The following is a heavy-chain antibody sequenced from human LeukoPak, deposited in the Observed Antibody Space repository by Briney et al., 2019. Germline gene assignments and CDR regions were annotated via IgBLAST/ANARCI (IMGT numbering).Heavy chain of an antibody. CDR1: GFTFSSYW. V-gene: IGHV3-74*01. CDR3: ARDGRGYYDSSASDY. D-gene: IGHD3-22*01. CDR2: INSDGSST. J-gene: IGHJ4*02. Sequence: GGSLRLSCAASGFTFSSYWMHWVRQVPGKGLVWVSRINSDGSSTSYADSVKGRFTISRDNAKNSLYLQMNSLRAEDTAVYYCARDGRGYYDSSASDYWGQGTLVTVSS.